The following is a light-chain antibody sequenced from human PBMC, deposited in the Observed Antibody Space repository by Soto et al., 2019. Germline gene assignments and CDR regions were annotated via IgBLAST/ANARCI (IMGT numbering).Light chain of an antibody. Sequence: QSVLTQSPSVSAAPGQKVTISCSGSSSNIGNNYVSWYQQLPGTAPKLLICDNNKRPSGIPDRFSGSKSGTSATLGITGLQTGDEADYYCGTWDSSLSAVVFGGGTQLTVL. CDR2: DNN. CDR3: GTWDSSLSAVV. V-gene: IGLV1-51*01. CDR1: SSNIGNNY. J-gene: IGLJ2*01.